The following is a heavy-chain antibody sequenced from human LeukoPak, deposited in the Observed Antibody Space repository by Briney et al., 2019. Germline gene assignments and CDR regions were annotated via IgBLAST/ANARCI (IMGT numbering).Heavy chain of an antibody. CDR1: GGSFSGYY. J-gene: IGHJ3*02. Sequence: PSETLSLTCAVYGGSFSGYYWSWIRQPPGKGLEWIGRINHRGSTNYNPSFKSRVTISVDTSKNQFSLKLSSVTAADTAVYYCGRALDIWDQGTMVTVSS. CDR3: GRALDI. CDR2: INHRGST. V-gene: IGHV4-34*01.